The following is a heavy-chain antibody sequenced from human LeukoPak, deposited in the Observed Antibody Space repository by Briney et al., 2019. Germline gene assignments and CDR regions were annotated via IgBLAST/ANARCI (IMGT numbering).Heavy chain of an antibody. CDR1: GLPIGDFA. J-gene: IGHJ4*02. V-gene: IGHV3-43*02. CDR3: ARESGKFDY. Sequence: GGSLRLSCVASGLPIGDFAMHWARQAPGQGLEWVSLISGDGVSTFFADSVKGRFSISRDNSKNSLFLEMSSPRTEDTAMYYCARESGKFDYWGQGTLVAVSS. CDR2: ISGDGVST.